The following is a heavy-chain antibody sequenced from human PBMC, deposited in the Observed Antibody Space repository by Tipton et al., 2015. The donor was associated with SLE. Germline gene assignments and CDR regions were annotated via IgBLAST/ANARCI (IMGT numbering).Heavy chain of an antibody. CDR3: ARDFGVVVAAHNQH. D-gene: IGHD2-15*01. CDR2: ISYDGSNK. J-gene: IGHJ1*01. Sequence: SLRLSCAASGFTFSSYAMHWVRQAPGKGLEWVAVISYDGSNKYYADSVKGRFTIPRDNSKNTLYLQMNSLRAEDTAVYYCARDFGVVVAAHNQHWGQGTLVTVSS. V-gene: IGHV3-30*04. CDR1: GFTFSSYA.